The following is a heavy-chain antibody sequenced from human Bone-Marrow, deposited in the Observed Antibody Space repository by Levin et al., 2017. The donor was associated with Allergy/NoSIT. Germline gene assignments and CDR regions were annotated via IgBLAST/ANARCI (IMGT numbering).Heavy chain of an antibody. V-gene: IGHV3-7*01. Sequence: RASVKVSCAASGFTFSSYWMSWVRQAPGKGLEWVANIKQDGSEKYYVDSVKGRFTISRDNAKNSLYLQMNSLRAEDTAVYYCARMMGYCSGGSCYPPDYYYYYGMDVWGQGTTVTVSS. CDR1: GFTFSSYW. D-gene: IGHD2-15*01. CDR2: IKQDGSEK. J-gene: IGHJ6*02. CDR3: ARMMGYCSGGSCYPPDYYYYYGMDV.